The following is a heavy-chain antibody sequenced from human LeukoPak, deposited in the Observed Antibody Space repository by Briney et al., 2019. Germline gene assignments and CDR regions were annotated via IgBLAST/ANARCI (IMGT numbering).Heavy chain of an antibody. CDR2: ISSSSSTK. V-gene: IGHV3-48*01. Sequence: PGGSLRLSCAASGLSFSSYGMHWVRQAPGKGLEWVSYISSSSSTKKYADSVKGRFTISRDTAKNSLYLQMNSLRAEDTAIYYCATYRQVLLPFESWGQGTLVTVSS. J-gene: IGHJ4*02. CDR1: GLSFSSYG. CDR3: ATYRQVLLPFES. D-gene: IGHD2-8*02.